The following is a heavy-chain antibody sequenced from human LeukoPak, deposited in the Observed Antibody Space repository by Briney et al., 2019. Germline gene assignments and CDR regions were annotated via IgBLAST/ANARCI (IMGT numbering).Heavy chain of an antibody. Sequence: GRSLRLSCAASGFTFDDYAMHWVREAPGKGLECVSGISWNSGSIGYADSVKGRFTISRENAKYSLYLPMNSLRAEDAALYYCAKDIGSYYGNWFDPWGQGTLVTVSS. CDR3: AKDIGSYYGNWFDP. CDR1: GFTFDDYA. V-gene: IGHV3-9*01. D-gene: IGHD1-26*01. J-gene: IGHJ5*02. CDR2: ISWNSGSI.